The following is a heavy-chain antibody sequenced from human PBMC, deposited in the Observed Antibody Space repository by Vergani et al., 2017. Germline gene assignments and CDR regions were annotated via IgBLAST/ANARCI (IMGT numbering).Heavy chain of an antibody. CDR3: ARQQSFYGGNPYVDY. J-gene: IGHJ4*02. D-gene: IGHD4-23*01. CDR2: IIPILGIA. V-gene: IGHV1-69*04. Sequence: QVQLVQSGAEVKKPGSSVKVSCKASGGTFSSYAISWVRQAPGQGLGWMGRIIPILGIANYAQKFQGRVTITADKSTSTAYMELSSLRSEDTAVYYCARQQSFYGGNPYVDYWGQGTLVTVSS. CDR1: GGTFSSYA.